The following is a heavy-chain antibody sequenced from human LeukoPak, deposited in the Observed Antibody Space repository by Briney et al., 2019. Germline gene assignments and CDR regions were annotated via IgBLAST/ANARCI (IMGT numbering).Heavy chain of an antibody. V-gene: IGHV4-4*02. CDR2: INHSGST. CDR1: GGSISSSNW. Sequence: SGTLSLTCAVSGGSISSSNWWSWVRQTPGKGLEWIGEINHSGSTNYNPSLKSRVTISVDTSKNQFSLKLSSVTAADTAVYYCARRFGELLYRTYYYYMDVWGKGTTVTISS. J-gene: IGHJ6*03. CDR3: ARRFGELLYRTYYYYMDV. D-gene: IGHD3-10*01.